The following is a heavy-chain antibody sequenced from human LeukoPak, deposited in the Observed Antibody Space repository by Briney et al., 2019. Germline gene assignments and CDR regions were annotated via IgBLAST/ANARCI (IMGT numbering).Heavy chain of an antibody. CDR3: ATELWYASD. CDR2: IDSGGSSS. Sequence: GGLLRISSAASGSTFGSYWMSLGRQPRGEGLEWVSTIDSGGSSSYYADSVQGRFTNSRDNSKNTLYLQMNSVRAVETGVYYCATELWYASDWGQGTLVTVSS. J-gene: IGHJ4*02. CDR1: GSTFGSYW. D-gene: IGHD3-10*01. V-gene: IGHV3-23*05.